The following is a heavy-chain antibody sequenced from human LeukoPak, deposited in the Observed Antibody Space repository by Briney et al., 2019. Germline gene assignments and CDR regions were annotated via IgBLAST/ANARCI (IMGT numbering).Heavy chain of an antibody. Sequence: SETLSLTRAVYGGSFSGYYWSWIRQHPGKGLEWIGYIYYSGSTYYNPSLKSRVTISVDTSKNQFSLKLSSVTAADTAVYYCARDGRNGKNWFDPWGQGTLVTVSS. CDR2: IYYSGST. D-gene: IGHD1-14*01. V-gene: IGHV4-31*11. CDR3: ARDGRNGKNWFDP. J-gene: IGHJ5*02. CDR1: GGSFSGYY.